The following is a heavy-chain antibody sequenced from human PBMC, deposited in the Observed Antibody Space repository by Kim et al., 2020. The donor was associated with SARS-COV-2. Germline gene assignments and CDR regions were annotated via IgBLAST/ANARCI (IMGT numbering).Heavy chain of an antibody. V-gene: IGHV5-51*01. CDR3: ARRVGSDWNYDY. J-gene: IGHJ4*02. Sequence: RYSPSFQGQVTISADKSISTAYLQWSSLKASDTAMYYCARRVGSDWNYDYWGQGTLVTVSS. D-gene: IGHD1-7*01.